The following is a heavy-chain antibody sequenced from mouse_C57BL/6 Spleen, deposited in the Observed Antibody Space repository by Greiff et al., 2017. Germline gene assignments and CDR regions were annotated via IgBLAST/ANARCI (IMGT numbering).Heavy chain of an antibody. Sequence: VQGVESGPGLVAPSQRLSITCTVSGFSLTSYGVHWVRQPPGKGLEWLVVIWSDGSTTYNSALKSRLSISKDNSKSQVFLKMNSLQTDDTAMYYCARQGYGSSYAMDYWGQGTSVTVSS. V-gene: IGHV2-6-1*01. J-gene: IGHJ4*01. D-gene: IGHD1-1*01. CDR1: GFSLTSYG. CDR2: IWSDGST. CDR3: ARQGYGSSYAMDY.